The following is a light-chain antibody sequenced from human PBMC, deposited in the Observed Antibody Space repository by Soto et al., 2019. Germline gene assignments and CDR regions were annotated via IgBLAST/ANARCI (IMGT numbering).Light chain of an antibody. V-gene: IGLV2-14*01. CDR2: EVS. CDR3: TSYTSSSTLYV. Sequence: QCVLTQPASVSGSRGQPITISCTGTSSDVGGYNYVSWYQQHPGKAPKLMIFEVSNRPSGVSYRFSGSKSGNTASLTISGLQAEDEADYYCTSYTSSSTLYVFGSGTKVTVL. CDR1: SSDVGGYNY. J-gene: IGLJ1*01.